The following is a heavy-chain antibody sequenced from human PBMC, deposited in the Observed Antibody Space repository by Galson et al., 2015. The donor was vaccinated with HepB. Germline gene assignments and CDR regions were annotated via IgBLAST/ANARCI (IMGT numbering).Heavy chain of an antibody. CDR3: ARDRYYYGSGSGYFQH. CDR2: ISYDGSNK. Sequence: SLRLSCAASGFTFSSYAMHWVRQAPGKGLEWVAVISYDGSNKYYADSVKGRFTISRDNSKNTLYLQMNSLRAEDTAVYYCARDRYYYGSGSGYFQHWGQGTLVTVSS. V-gene: IGHV3-30*04. D-gene: IGHD3-10*01. J-gene: IGHJ1*01. CDR1: GFTFSSYA.